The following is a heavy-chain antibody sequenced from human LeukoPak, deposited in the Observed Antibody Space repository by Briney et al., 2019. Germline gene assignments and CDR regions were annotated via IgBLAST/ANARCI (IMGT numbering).Heavy chain of an antibody. V-gene: IGHV3-15*01. CDR3: AETHRYNH. Sequence: PGGSLRLSCAAWGFSFSNACMSWVRQAPGKALEWVGRIKTKTDGETTDYAAPVKGRFTISRDDSKNTLYLQMNSLKTEDTAVYYCAETHRYNHWGQGTLVTVSS. CDR2: IKTKTDGETT. D-gene: IGHD5-24*01. CDR1: GFSFSNAC. J-gene: IGHJ5*02.